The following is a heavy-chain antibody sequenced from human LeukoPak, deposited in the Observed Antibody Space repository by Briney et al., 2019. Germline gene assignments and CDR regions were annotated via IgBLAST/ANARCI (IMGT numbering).Heavy chain of an antibody. CDR3: ARGRVYDSSGYYPQLFDY. CDR1: GFTFSSYG. Sequence: GGSLRLSCAASGFTFSSYGMHWVRQAPAKGLEWVAVIWYDGSHKYYADSVKGRFTISRDNSKNTLYLQMNSLRAEDTAVYYCARGRVYDSSGYYPQLFDYWGQGTLVTVSS. V-gene: IGHV3-33*01. D-gene: IGHD3-22*01. J-gene: IGHJ4*02. CDR2: IWYDGSHK.